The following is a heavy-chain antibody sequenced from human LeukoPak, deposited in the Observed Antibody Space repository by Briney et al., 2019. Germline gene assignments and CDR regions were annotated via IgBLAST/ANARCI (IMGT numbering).Heavy chain of an antibody. CDR3: ARDSEYSSGWYFAFDI. CDR1: GFTFSTYA. Sequence: GGSLRLSCAASGFTFSTYAMSWVRQAPGKGLEWVATISGSGGSTYYADSVKGRFTISRDNSKNTLYLQMNSLRAENTAVYYCARDSEYSSGWYFAFDIWGQGTMVTVSS. J-gene: IGHJ3*02. CDR2: ISGSGGST. V-gene: IGHV3-23*01. D-gene: IGHD6-19*01.